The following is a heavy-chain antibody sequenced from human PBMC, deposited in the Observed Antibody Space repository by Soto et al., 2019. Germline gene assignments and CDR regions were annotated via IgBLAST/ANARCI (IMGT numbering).Heavy chain of an antibody. CDR2: IHYNGDT. CDR3: ARGAQEGRGVPTYFHF. J-gene: IGHJ4*02. D-gene: IGHD3-10*01. V-gene: IGHV4-31*03. CDR1: GGSLTSGGYY. Sequence: QVQLQESGPRLVKPSQTLSLTCSVSGGSLTSGGYYWSWVRQHPGKDLQWVGSIHYNGDTYYNPSLRSRTSISLDTSENRFSLMLSSVTAADTAVYFCARGAQEGRGVPTYFHFWGPGTLVTVSS.